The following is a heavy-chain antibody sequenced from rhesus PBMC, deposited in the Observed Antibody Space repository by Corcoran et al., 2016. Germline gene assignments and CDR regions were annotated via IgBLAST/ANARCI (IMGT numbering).Heavy chain of an antibody. D-gene: IGHD3-28*01. J-gene: IGHJ4*01. Sequence: EVQLVESGGGLVQPGGSLRLSCAASGFTFSSYGMSWVRQAPGKGLELVSYISNGGGSTYYADSVKVRFTISRDNSKNTLSLQMNSLRAEDTAVYYCAKARGNNHYHSNPIDYWGQGVLVTVSS. CDR1: GFTFSSYG. CDR3: AKARGNNHYHSNPIDY. CDR2: ISNGGGST. V-gene: IGHV3S5*01.